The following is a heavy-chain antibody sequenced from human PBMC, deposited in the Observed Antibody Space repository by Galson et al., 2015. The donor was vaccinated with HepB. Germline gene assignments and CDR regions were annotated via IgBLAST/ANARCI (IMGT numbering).Heavy chain of an antibody. Sequence: SLRLSCAASGFTFSNYYMSWIRQAPGKGLEWVSYISSSGSTIYYADSVKGRFTISRDNAKNSLYLQMNSLRAEDTAVYYCARAPNAYSSGWYEAYYFDYWGQGTLVTVSS. D-gene: IGHD6-19*01. CDR1: GFTFSNYY. V-gene: IGHV3-11*01. CDR3: ARAPNAYSSGWYEAYYFDY. CDR2: ISSSGSTI. J-gene: IGHJ4*02.